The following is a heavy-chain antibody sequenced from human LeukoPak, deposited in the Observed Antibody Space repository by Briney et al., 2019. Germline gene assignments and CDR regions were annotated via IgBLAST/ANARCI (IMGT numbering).Heavy chain of an antibody. J-gene: IGHJ3*02. CDR3: AKSIAVAATGHAFDI. CDR2: ISYDGSNK. V-gene: IGHV3-30*18. CDR1: GFTFSSYG. D-gene: IGHD6-19*01. Sequence: GGSLRLSCAASGFTFSSYGMHWVRQAPGKGLEWGAVISYDGSNKYYADSVKGRFTISRDNSKNTLYLQMNSLRAEDTAVYYCAKSIAVAATGHAFDIWGQGTMVTVSS.